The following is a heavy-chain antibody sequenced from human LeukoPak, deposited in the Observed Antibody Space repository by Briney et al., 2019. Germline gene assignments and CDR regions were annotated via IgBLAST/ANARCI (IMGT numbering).Heavy chain of an antibody. CDR2: IRSKAYGGTT. Sequence: GGSLRLSCTASGFTFGDYAMSWVRQAPGKGLEWVGFIRSKAYGGTTEYAASVKGRFTISRDDSKSIAYLQMNSLKTEDTAVYYCTTWQNVYYFDYWGQGTLVTVSS. V-gene: IGHV3-49*04. CDR1: GFTFGDYA. J-gene: IGHJ4*02. CDR3: TTWQNVYYFDY.